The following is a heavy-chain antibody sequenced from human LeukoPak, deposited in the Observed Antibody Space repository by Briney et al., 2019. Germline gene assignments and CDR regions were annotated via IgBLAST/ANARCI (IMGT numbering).Heavy chain of an antibody. CDR3: ATGRDCSGGSCYSVY. Sequence: GGSLRLSCAASGFTFSSYSMNWVRQAPGKGLEWDSSISSSSSYIYYADSVKGRFTISRDNAKNSLYLQMNSLRAEDTAVYYCATGRDCSGGSCYSVYWGQGTLVTVSS. V-gene: IGHV3-21*01. CDR1: GFTFSSYS. J-gene: IGHJ4*02. D-gene: IGHD2-15*01. CDR2: ISSSSSYI.